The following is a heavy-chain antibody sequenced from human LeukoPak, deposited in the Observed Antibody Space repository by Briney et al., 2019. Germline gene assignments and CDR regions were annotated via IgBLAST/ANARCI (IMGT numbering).Heavy chain of an antibody. Sequence: ASVKVSCKASGGTFSSYTISWVRQAPGRGLEWMGRIIPILGIANYAQKFQGRVTITADKSTNTTYMDLSSLRSEDTAVYYCARVEGDYGSGSYYYYYGMDVWGQGTTVTVSS. D-gene: IGHD3-10*01. CDR1: GGTFSSYT. J-gene: IGHJ6*02. V-gene: IGHV1-69*02. CDR2: IIPILGIA. CDR3: ARVEGDYGSGSYYYYYGMDV.